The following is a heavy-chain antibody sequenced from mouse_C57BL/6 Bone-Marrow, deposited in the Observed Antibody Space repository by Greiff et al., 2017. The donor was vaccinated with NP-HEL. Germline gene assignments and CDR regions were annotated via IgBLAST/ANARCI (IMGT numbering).Heavy chain of an antibody. CDR3: ARGYSNPFAY. CDR1: GFTFSDYG. D-gene: IGHD2-5*01. Sequence: EVQLVESGGGLVKPGGSLKLSCAASGFTFSDYGMHWVRQAPEKGLEWVAYISSGSSTIYYADKVKGRFTISRDNAKNTLFLQMTSLRSEDTAMYYCARGYSNPFAYWGQGTLVTVSA. J-gene: IGHJ3*01. V-gene: IGHV5-17*01. CDR2: ISSGSSTI.